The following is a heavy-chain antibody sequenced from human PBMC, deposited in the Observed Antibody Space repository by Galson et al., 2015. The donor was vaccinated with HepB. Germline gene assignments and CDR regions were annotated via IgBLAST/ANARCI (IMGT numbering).Heavy chain of an antibody. J-gene: IGHJ4*02. V-gene: IGHV3-23*01. CDR3: AKGSDYYGSGTYHNGALYSDH. Sequence: SLRLSCAGSGFGFGHYAMSWARQAPGKGLECVSAISGAGGSTYYANSVRGRFTIARDNSKNTLYLQMNGLRAEDTAVYYCAKGSDYYGSGTYHNGALYSDHWGQGTLVTVSS. CDR1: GFGFGHYA. D-gene: IGHD3-10*01. CDR2: ISGAGGST.